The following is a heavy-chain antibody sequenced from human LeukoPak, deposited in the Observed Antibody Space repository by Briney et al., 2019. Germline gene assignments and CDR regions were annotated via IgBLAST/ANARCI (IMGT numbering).Heavy chain of an antibody. D-gene: IGHD3-22*01. Sequence: SETLSLTCTVSGGSISSGSYYWSWIRQPAGKGLEWIGRIYTSGSTNYNPSLRSRVTTSVDTSKNQFSLKLSSVTAADTAVYYCARHHRSTFYYYDSSGYSTFDYWGQGTLVTVSS. CDR2: IYTSGST. CDR3: ARHHRSTFYYYDSSGYSTFDY. CDR1: GGSISSGSYY. V-gene: IGHV4-61*02. J-gene: IGHJ4*02.